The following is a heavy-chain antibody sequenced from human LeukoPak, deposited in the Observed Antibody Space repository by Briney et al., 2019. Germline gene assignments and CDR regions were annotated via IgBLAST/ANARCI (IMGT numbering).Heavy chain of an antibody. V-gene: IGHV2-70*04. D-gene: IGHD2-2*01. CDR3: AREETTSCFDY. CDR1: GFSLSTSAMR. J-gene: IGHJ4*02. Sequence: VSGAALVKPTQTLTLTCSFSGFSLSTSAMRVSWIRQPPGKALEWLSRINWDGEKFYTTSLKTRLTISKDTSKNQVVLTMTNMDPVDTATYYCAREETTSCFDYWGQGILVTVSS. CDR2: INWDGEK.